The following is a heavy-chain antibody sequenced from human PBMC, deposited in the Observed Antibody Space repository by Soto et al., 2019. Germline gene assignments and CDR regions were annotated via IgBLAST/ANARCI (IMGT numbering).Heavy chain of an antibody. J-gene: IGHJ2*01. D-gene: IGHD1-26*01. CDR1: GFSFSDYY. Sequence: QVQLVESGGGLVQPGGSLRLSCAASGFSFSDYYMSWIRQAPGKGLEWISYITSSGSTFYYTDSVKGRFTISRDNAKNSLYLQMNSLRAEDMGIYYCATRWGYFDFWGRGTLVTVSS. V-gene: IGHV3-11*01. CDR2: ITSSGSTF. CDR3: ATRWGYFDF.